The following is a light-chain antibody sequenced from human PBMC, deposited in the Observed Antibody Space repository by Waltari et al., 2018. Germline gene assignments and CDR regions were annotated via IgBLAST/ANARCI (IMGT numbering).Light chain of an antibody. CDR3: YSTDSSGLGV. J-gene: IGLJ1*01. Sequence: SDELTQPPSVSVSPGQTARITCSGDALQKKYAHWYQQKSGQAPVVVIYEDNKRPSEIPERFSGSSSGTMATWTISGAQVEDEADYYCYSTDSSGLGVFGTGTKVTVL. CDR2: EDN. V-gene: IGLV3-10*01. CDR1: ALQKKY.